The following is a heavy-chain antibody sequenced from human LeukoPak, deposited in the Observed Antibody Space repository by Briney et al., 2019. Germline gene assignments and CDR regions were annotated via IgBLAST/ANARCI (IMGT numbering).Heavy chain of an antibody. J-gene: IGHJ3*02. CDR3: AKITMIVVPDGAFDI. V-gene: IGHV3-23*01. CDR1: GFTFSSYA. CDR2: ISGSGGGGTT. Sequence: GGSLRLSCAASGFTFSSYAMSWVRQAPGKGLEWVSTISGSGGGGTTYYADSVKGRFTISRDNSKNTLYLQMNSLRAEDTAVYYCAKITMIVVPDGAFDIWGQGTMVTVSS. D-gene: IGHD3-22*01.